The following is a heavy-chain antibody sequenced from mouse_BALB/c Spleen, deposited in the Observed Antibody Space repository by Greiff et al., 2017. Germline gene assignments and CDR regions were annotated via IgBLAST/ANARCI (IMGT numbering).Heavy chain of an antibody. Sequence: QVHVKQSGAELVRPGASVTLSCKASGYTFTDYEMHWVKQTPVHGLEWIGAIDPETGGTAYNQKFKGKATLTADKSSSTAYMELRSLTSEDSAVYYCTRLGGSSSYYFDYWGQGTTLTVSS. CDR2: IDPETGGT. J-gene: IGHJ2*01. D-gene: IGHD1-1*01. CDR3: TRLGGSSSYYFDY. V-gene: IGHV1-15*01. CDR1: GYTFTDYE.